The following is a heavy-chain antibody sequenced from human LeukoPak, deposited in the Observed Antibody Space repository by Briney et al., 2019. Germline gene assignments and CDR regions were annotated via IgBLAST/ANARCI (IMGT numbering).Heavy chain of an antibody. CDR3: AKEEVTTVTTGFDP. D-gene: IGHD4-17*01. CDR2: ISYDGSNK. J-gene: IGHJ5*02. Sequence: GGSLRLSCAASGFTFSSYGMHWVRQAPGKGLEWVAVISYDGSNKYYADSVKGRFTISRDNSKNTLYLQMNSLRAEDTAVYYCAKEEVTTVTTGFDPWGQGTLVTVSS. V-gene: IGHV3-30*18. CDR1: GFTFSSYG.